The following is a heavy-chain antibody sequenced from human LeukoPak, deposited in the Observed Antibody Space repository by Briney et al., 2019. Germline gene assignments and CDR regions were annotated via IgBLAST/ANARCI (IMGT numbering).Heavy chain of an antibody. CDR3: GKGNTASRPGFVD. V-gene: IGHV1-69*13. CDR2: IIPIFGTA. CDR1: GGTFSSYA. J-gene: IGHJ4*02. Sequence: SVKVSCKASGGTFSSYAISWVRQAPGQGLEWMGGIIPIFGTANYAQKFQGRVTITADESTSTAYMELSSLRAEDTAFYYCGKGNTASRPGFVDWGQGTLVTVSS. D-gene: IGHD5-18*01.